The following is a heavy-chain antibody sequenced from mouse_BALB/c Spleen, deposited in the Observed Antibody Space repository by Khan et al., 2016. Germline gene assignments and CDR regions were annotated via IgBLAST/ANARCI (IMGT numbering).Heavy chain of an antibody. CDR3: NGRFAY. CDR1: GFNIKDYY. J-gene: IGHJ3*01. Sequence: VQLQQSGAELVRSGASVKLSCTASGFNIKDYYMHWVKQRPEQGLEWIGWIDPENGDTEYAPKFQGKATMTADTSYNTAYLQLSSLTSEDTAVYYCNGRFAYWGQGTMVTVSS. V-gene: IGHV14-4*02. CDR2: IDPENGDT.